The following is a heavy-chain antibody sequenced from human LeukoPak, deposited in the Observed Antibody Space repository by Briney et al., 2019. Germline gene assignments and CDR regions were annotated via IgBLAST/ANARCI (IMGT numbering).Heavy chain of an antibody. J-gene: IGHJ4*02. CDR3: ARDRAWNYFDY. V-gene: IGHV3-30*03. CDR2: ISNDGSRK. Sequence: GGSLRLSCAASGFPFSSYGMHWVRQAPGKGLEWVAIISNDGSRKYYAHSVEGRFTISRDNSKNTLYLQMDSLRAEDTAVYYCARDRAWNYFDYWGQGTLVTVSS. CDR1: GFPFSSYG. D-gene: IGHD3-3*01.